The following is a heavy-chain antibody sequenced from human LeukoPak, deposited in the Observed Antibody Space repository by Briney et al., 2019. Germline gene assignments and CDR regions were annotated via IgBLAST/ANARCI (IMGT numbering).Heavy chain of an antibody. J-gene: IGHJ1*01. CDR1: GGSMSGYF. D-gene: IGHD2-2*01. V-gene: IGHV4-59*01. CDR3: ARSITSCWYGDFQH. CDR2: IYYSGST. Sequence: SETLSLTCTVSGGSMSGYFWSWIRQPPGKGLEWIGYIYYSGSTNYNPSLKSRVTISVDTSKNQFSLKLSSVTAADTAVYYCARSITSCWYGDFQHWGQGTLVTVSS.